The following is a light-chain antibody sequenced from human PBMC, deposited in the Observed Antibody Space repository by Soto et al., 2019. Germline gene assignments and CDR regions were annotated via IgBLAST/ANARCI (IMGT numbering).Light chain of an antibody. V-gene: IGKV1-27*01. CDR1: QSIISY. Sequence: IQMTQSPSTLSASVGDRVTITCRASQSIISYLNWYQQKPGKVPKLLIYAAATLQSGVPSRFSGSGSGTEFTLTISSLQPDDFATYYCQQYNSYPFGQGTKV. CDR2: AAA. CDR3: QQYNSYP. J-gene: IGKJ1*01.